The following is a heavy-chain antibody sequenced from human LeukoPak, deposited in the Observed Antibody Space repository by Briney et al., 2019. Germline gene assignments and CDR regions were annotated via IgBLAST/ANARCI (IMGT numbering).Heavy chain of an antibody. D-gene: IGHD6-13*01. Sequence: PSETLSLTCTAPGGSISSSSYYWGWIRQPPGKGLEWIGSIYYSGSTYYNPSLKSRVTISVDTSKNQFSLKLSSVTAADTAVYYCARAAGSLSYFDYWGQGTLVTVSS. CDR1: GGSISSSSYY. CDR2: IYYSGST. V-gene: IGHV4-39*01. CDR3: ARAAGSLSYFDY. J-gene: IGHJ4*02.